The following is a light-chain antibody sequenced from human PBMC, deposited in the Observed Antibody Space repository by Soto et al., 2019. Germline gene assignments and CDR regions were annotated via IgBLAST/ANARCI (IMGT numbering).Light chain of an antibody. V-gene: IGKV1-5*01. Sequence: DIQMTQSPSTLSASVGDRVPITCRASQSMSSWLAWYQQKPGKAPKLLIYDASSLESGVPSRFSGSGSGTEFTLTISSLQPDDFATYYCQQYDSDSPYTFGQGTNLEI. J-gene: IGKJ2*01. CDR1: QSMSSW. CDR3: QQYDSDSPYT. CDR2: DAS.